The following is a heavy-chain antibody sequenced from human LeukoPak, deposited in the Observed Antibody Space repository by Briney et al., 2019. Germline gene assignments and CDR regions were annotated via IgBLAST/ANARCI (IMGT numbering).Heavy chain of an antibody. D-gene: IGHD5-18*01. J-gene: IGHJ4*02. Sequence: GGSLRLSCAASGFTFNIYSMTWVRQAPGKGLEWVANIKKDGSEKYYVDSVKGRFTISRDNAKNSLYLQMNSLRAEDTAVYYCARDGYSYGVFDYWGQGTLVTVSS. V-gene: IGHV3-7*03. CDR2: IKKDGSEK. CDR1: GFTFNIYS. CDR3: ARDGYSYGVFDY.